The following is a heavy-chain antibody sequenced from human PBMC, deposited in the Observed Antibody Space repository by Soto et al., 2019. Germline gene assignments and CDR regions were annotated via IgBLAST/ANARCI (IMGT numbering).Heavy chain of an antibody. J-gene: IGHJ6*03. Sequence: SETLSLTCAVYGGSFSGYYWSWIRQPPGKGLEWIGEINHSGSTNYNPSLKSRVTISVDTSKNQFSLKLSSVTAADTAVYYCASLRRTYYYYYYMDVWGKGTTVTVSS. CDR3: ASLRRTYYYYYYMDV. CDR1: GGSFSGYY. V-gene: IGHV4-34*01. CDR2: INHSGST.